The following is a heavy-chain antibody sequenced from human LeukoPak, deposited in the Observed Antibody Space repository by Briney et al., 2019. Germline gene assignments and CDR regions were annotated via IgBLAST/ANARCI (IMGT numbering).Heavy chain of an antibody. J-gene: IGHJ4*02. CDR2: INPNNADK. CDR1: GYTFTSYY. CDR3: ATHSIAAVGFDY. D-gene: IGHD6-13*01. Sequence: ASVKVSCKASGYTFTSYYIHWARQAPGQGLEWMGWINPNNADKTFAQKFQGRVTMTRDTSISTAYMELSRLTSDDTAVYYCATHSIAAVGFDYWGQGTLVTVSS. V-gene: IGHV1-2*02.